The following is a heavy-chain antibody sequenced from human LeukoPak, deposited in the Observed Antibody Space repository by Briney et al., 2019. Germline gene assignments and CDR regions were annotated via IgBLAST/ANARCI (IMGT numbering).Heavy chain of an antibody. V-gene: IGHV3-23*01. Sequence: GGSLRLSCAASGFTFSSYAMSWVRQAPGKGLEWVSAISGSGGSTYYADSVKGRFTISRDNSKNTLYLQINSLRAEDTAVYYCVLITMVRGVLGYWGQGTLVTVSS. CDR3: VLITMVRGVLGY. CDR1: GFTFSSYA. D-gene: IGHD3-10*01. CDR2: ISGSGGST. J-gene: IGHJ4*02.